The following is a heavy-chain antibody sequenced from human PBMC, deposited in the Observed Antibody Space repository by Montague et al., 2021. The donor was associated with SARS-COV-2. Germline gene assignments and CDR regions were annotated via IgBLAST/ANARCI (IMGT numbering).Heavy chain of an antibody. J-gene: IGHJ3*01. Sequence: SVKVSFKASGYTLSEVPIHWVRQAPGEGLEWMGSFDPEHGETLYTQKFQGRVTMTEDPSTETAYLELSSLISDDTAIYYCATESILGVVIYAFAFWGQGTLVTVSS. D-gene: IGHD3-3*02. CDR2: FDPEHGET. CDR3: ATESILGVVIYAFAF. CDR1: GYTLSEVP. V-gene: IGHV1-24*01.